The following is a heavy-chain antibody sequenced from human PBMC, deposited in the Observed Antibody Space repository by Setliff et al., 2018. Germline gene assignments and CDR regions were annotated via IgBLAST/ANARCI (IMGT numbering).Heavy chain of an antibody. CDR3: SRFGLYYEAVYGGEDYYYYGMDV. CDR1: GYTFTSSG. Sequence: ASVKVSCKASGYTFTSSGFSWVRQAPGQGLEWMGWISGYNGNTNYAQKVQGRVTMTTDTSTGTIYMELRSLRADDTAVYYCSRFGLYYEAVYGGEDYYYYGMDVWGQGTTVTVSS. J-gene: IGHJ6*02. CDR2: ISGYNGNT. D-gene: IGHD3-16*01. V-gene: IGHV1-18*01.